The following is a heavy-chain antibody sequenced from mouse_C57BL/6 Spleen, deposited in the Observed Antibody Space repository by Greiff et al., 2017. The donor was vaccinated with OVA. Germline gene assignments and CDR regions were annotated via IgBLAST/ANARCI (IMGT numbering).Heavy chain of an antibody. J-gene: IGHJ2*01. Sequence: VMLVESGAELARPGASVKMSCKASGYTFTSYTMHWVKQRPGQGLEWIGYINPSSGYTKYNQKFKDKATLTADKSSSTAYMQLSSLTSEDSAVYYCAREDSNRFDYWGQGTTLTVSS. CDR2: INPSSGYT. V-gene: IGHV1-4*01. CDR3: AREDSNRFDY. CDR1: GYTFTSYT. D-gene: IGHD2-5*01.